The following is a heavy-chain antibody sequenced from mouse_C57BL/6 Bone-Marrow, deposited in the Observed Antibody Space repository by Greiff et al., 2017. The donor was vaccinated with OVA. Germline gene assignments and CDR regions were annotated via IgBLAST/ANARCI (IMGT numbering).Heavy chain of an antibody. CDR1: GYTFTSYW. D-gene: IGHD1-1*01. Sequence: QVQLQQPGAELVKPGASVKMSCKASGYTFTSYWITWVKQRPGQGLEWIGDIYPGSGSTNYNEKFKSKATLTVDTSSSTAYMQLSSLTSEDSAVYYCAREATVVPLHCYFDVWGTGTTVTVSS. CDR3: AREATVVPLHCYFDV. V-gene: IGHV1-55*01. J-gene: IGHJ1*03. CDR2: IYPGSGST.